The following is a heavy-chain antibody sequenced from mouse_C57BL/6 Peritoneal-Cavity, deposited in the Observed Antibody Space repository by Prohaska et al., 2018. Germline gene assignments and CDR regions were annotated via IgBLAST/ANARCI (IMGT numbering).Heavy chain of an antibody. J-gene: IGHJ3*01. Sequence: QLLDFWVGLVKPGGSLLLSCPPSAFTFSDYVIPWVRQAPEKGLELVAYISSGSSTIYYADTVKGRFTISRDNAKNTLFLQMTSLRSEDTAMYYCAREPAWCAYWGQGTLVTVSA. CDR1: AFTFSDYV. CDR2: ISSGSSTI. CDR3: AREPAWCAY. V-gene: IGHV5-17*01.